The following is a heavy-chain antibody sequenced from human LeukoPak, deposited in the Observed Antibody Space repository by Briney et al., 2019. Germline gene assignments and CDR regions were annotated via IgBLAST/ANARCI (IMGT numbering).Heavy chain of an antibody. J-gene: IGHJ4*02. Sequence: SETLSLTCTVSGGSISSYYWSWIRQPPGKGLEWIGYIYYSGSTNYNPSLKSRVTLSVDTSKNQFSLKLSAVTAADTAVYYCARDGGSYGAVDYWGQGTLVTVSS. D-gene: IGHD4-17*01. CDR1: GGSISSYY. CDR3: ARDGGSYGAVDY. CDR2: IYYSGST. V-gene: IGHV4-59*01.